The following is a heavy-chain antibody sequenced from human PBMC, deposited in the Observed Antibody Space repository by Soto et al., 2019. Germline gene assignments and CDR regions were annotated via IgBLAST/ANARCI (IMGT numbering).Heavy chain of an antibody. V-gene: IGHV3-23*01. D-gene: IGHD3-10*01. Sequence: EVQLLESGGGLVQPGGSLRLSCAASGFTFNNYAMTWVRQAPGKGLEWVSAISGGGDTTAYADSVKGRFTVSRDGAKNTLYLQMSSLRAEDTALYYCANGRGGSGSLTPRVDFWGQGTLGTVAS. CDR3: ANGRGGSGSLTPRVDF. CDR1: GFTFNNYA. J-gene: IGHJ4*02. CDR2: ISGGGDTT.